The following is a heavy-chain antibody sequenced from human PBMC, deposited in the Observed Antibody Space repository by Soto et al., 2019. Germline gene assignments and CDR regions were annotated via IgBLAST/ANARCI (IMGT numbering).Heavy chain of an antibody. J-gene: IGHJ3*02. V-gene: IGHV5-51*01. D-gene: IGHD3-10*01. CDR3: AKQDYMEALEI. Sequence: GESLKISCKISGKAFTSFWVVWVRQMPGRGLEWMGNIYPGDSDTRYTPPFQGQVTISADKSTNTAYLQRHSPQASDTALYYCAKQDYMEALEIWGQGTKVTVSS. CDR2: IYPGDSDT. CDR1: GKAFTSFW.